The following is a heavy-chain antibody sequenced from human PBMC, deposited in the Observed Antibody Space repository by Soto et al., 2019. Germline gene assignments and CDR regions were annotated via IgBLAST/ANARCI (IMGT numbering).Heavy chain of an antibody. D-gene: IGHD5-12*01. CDR2: INPNSGGT. CDR1: GYTFTGYY. CDR3: ARLGGGYAGGGMDV. V-gene: IGHV1-2*02. Sequence: QVQLVQSGAEVKKPGASVKVSCKASGYTFTGYYMHWLRQAPGQGREWMGWINPNSGGTNYEQKFQGRVTMTRDTSISTAYMELSRLRSDDTAVYYCARLGGGYAGGGMDVWGQGTTVTVSS. J-gene: IGHJ6*02.